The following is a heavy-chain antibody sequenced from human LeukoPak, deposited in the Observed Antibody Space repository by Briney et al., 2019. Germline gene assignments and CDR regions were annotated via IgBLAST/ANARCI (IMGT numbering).Heavy chain of an antibody. CDR3: ARDLVTMVRGVIITRFDY. CDR1: GFTFSSYS. CDR2: ISSGSSYI. Sequence: GGSLRLSCAASGFTFSSYSMNWVRQAPGKGLEWVSSISSGSSYIYYADSVKGRFTISRDNAKNSLYLQMNSLRAEDTAVYYCARDLVTMVRGVIITRFDYWGQGTLVTVSS. J-gene: IGHJ4*02. V-gene: IGHV3-21*01. D-gene: IGHD3-10*01.